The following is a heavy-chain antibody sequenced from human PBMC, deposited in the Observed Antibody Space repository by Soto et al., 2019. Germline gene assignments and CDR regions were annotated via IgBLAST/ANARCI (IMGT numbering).Heavy chain of an antibody. D-gene: IGHD1-7*01. CDR2: SSATGAGT. Sequence: EVQLLESGGGLVQPGGSLRLSCAASGFTFSSYGMTWVRQAPGKGLEWVSFSSATGAGTYYADSVKGRFTSSRDNSNDTLYLQMTSLRADDTAVYYCAKDRRAGGNYGFYSDFWGQGALVIVSS. J-gene: IGHJ4*02. V-gene: IGHV3-23*01. CDR1: GFTFSSYG. CDR3: AKDRRAGGNYGFYSDF.